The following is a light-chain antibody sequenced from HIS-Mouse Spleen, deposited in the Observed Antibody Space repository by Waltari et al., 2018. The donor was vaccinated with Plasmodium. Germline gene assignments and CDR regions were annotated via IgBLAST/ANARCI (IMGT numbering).Light chain of an antibody. CDR2: EGS. CDR3: CSYAGSSTWV. V-gene: IGLV2-23*01. CDR1: SSYVGSYNL. Sequence: QSALTQPASVSGSPGQPITISCTGPSSYVGSYNLVSWYQQHPGKAPKLMIYEGSKRPSGVSNRFSGSKSGNTASLTISGLQAEDEADYYCCSYAGSSTWVFGGGTKLTVL. J-gene: IGLJ3*02.